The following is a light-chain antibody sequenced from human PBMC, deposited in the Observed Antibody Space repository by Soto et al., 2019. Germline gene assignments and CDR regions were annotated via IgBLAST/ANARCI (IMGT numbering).Light chain of an antibody. CDR3: SSDTSSSTLWV. CDR2: EVS. Sequence: QSALTQPASVSGSPGQSITISCTGTSSDVGGYNYVSWYQQHPGKAPKLMIYEVSNRPSGVSNRFSGSKSGNTASRTISGIQAEDEADYYCSSDTSSSTLWVFGGGTKLTVL. J-gene: IGLJ3*02. V-gene: IGLV2-14*01. CDR1: SSDVGGYNY.